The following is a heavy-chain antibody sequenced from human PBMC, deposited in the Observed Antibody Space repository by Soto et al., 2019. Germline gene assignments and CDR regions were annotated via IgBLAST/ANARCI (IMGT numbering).Heavy chain of an antibody. V-gene: IGHV3-23*01. CDR1: GFTFGNDA. Sequence: LRLSCAASGFTFGNDAMNWVRQAPGKGLEWISSISDPGTSTYYANSVKGRFSMSRDNSKNTLFLQMNRLRADDTAVYFCAKSLVTPSDAFDLWGRGTWGTVSS. CDR3: AKSLVTPSDAFDL. CDR2: ISDPGTST. J-gene: IGHJ3*01. D-gene: IGHD2-21*02.